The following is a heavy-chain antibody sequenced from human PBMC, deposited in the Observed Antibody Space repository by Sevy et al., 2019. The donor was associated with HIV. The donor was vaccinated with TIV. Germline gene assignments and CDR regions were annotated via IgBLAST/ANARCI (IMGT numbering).Heavy chain of an antibody. V-gene: IGHV1-18*01. CDR1: GYTFTSYG. CDR3: ARSSGEKKYYDFWSGYDENYYYGMDV. J-gene: IGHJ6*02. D-gene: IGHD3-3*01. CDR2: ISAYNGNT. Sequence: ASVKVSCKASGYTFTSYGISWVLQAPGQGLEWMGWISAYNGNTNYAQKLQGRVTMTTDTSTSTAYMELRSLRSDDTAVYYCARSSGEKKYYDFWSGYDENYYYGMDVWGQGTTVTVSS.